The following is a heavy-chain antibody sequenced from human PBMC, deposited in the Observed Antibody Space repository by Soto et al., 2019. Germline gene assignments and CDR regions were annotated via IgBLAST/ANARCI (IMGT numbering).Heavy chain of an antibody. V-gene: IGHV3-7*03. CDR1: GFTFSSYW. CDR3: ARELLYCSSTSCYPDAFDI. D-gene: IGHD2-2*01. CDR2: IKQDGSEK. J-gene: IGHJ3*02. Sequence: PGGSLRLSCAASGFTFSSYWMSWVRQAPGKGLEWVANIKQDGSEKYYVDSVKGRFPISRDNAKNSLYLQMNSLRAEDTAVYYCARELLYCSSTSCYPDAFDIWGQGTMVTVSS.